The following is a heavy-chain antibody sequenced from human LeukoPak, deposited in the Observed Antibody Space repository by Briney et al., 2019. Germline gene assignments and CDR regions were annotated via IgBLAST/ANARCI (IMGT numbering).Heavy chain of an antibody. CDR2: VYPGDSNT. J-gene: IGHJ3*02. V-gene: IGHV5-51*01. CDR1: GYSFTSYW. Sequence: GEPLKISGKGSGYSFTSYWIGWVRQMPGKGLEWLGIVYPGDSNTRYSPSFQGQVTFSADKSINTAYLQWSSLKASDTAMYYCARHVEMSTITAFDIWGQGTMVTVSS. CDR3: ARHVEMSTITAFDI. D-gene: IGHD5-24*01.